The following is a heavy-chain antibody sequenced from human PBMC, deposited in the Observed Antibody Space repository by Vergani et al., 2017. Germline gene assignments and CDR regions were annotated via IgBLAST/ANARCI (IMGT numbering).Heavy chain of an antibody. CDR1: GGSFSGYY. V-gene: IGHV4-34*01. Sequence: QVQLQQWGAGLLKPSETLSLTCAVYGGSFSGYYWSWIRQPPGKGLEWIGEINHSGSTNYNPSLKSRVTISVDTSKNQFSLKLSSVTAPVTAVYSCARGDDSRGYYNLFDYWGQGTLVTVSS. D-gene: IGHD3-22*01. CDR3: ARGDDSRGYYNLFDY. CDR2: INHSGST. J-gene: IGHJ4*02.